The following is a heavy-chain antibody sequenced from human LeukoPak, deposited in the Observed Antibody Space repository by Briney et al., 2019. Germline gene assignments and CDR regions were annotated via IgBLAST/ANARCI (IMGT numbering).Heavy chain of an antibody. J-gene: IGHJ5*02. Sequence: GSLRLSCAASGFTFSSHRMNWVRQAPGKGLEWIGSFYYGGNTYYNPSLKSRVTISVDTSKNQFSLKLSSVTAADTAVYYCARASNWFDPWGQGTLVTVSS. CDR1: GFTFSSHRMN. V-gene: IGHV4-39*01. CDR2: FYYGGNT. CDR3: ARASNWFDP.